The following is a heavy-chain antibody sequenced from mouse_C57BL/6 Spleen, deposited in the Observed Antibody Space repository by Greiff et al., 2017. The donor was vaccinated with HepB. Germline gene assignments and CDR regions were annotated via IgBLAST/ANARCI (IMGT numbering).Heavy chain of an antibody. V-gene: IGHV5-9-1*02. Sequence: EVKLLESGEGLVKPGGSLKLSCAASGFTFSSYAMSWVRQTPEKRLEWVAYISSGGDYIYYADTVKGRFTISRDNARNTLYLQMSSLKSEDTAVYYCTRGYGSSLRYFDYWGQGTTLTVSS. J-gene: IGHJ2*01. CDR3: TRGYGSSLRYFDY. CDR1: GFTFSSYA. D-gene: IGHD1-1*01. CDR2: ISSGGDYI.